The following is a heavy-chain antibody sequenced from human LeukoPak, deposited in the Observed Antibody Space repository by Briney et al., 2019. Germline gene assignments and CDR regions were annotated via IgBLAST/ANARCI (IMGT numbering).Heavy chain of an antibody. Sequence: SETLSLTCAVYGGSFSGYYWSWIRQPPGKGLEWIGEINHSGSTNYNPSLKSRVTISVDTSKNQFSLKLSSVTAADTAVYYCARGPGHFDYWGQGTLVTVSS. CDR2: INHSGST. CDR3: ARGPGHFDY. V-gene: IGHV4-34*01. J-gene: IGHJ4*02. D-gene: IGHD3-10*01. CDR1: GGSFSGYY.